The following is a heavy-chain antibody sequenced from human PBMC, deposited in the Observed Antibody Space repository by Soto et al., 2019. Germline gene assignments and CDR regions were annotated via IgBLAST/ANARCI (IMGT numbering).Heavy chain of an antibody. Sequence: QVQLVQSGAEVKKPGASVKVSCKASGYIFTSYGVSWVRQAPGQGLEWLGWINGYNGNTNYGQNFQGRVTMTTDTSTRPAYMERRSRRSDDTAVYYCARMGDVPYYYYGMNVWGQGTTAIVSS. CDR3: ARMGDVPYYYYGMNV. J-gene: IGHJ6*02. CDR2: INGYNGNT. V-gene: IGHV1-18*01. D-gene: IGHD3-16*01. CDR1: GYIFTSYG.